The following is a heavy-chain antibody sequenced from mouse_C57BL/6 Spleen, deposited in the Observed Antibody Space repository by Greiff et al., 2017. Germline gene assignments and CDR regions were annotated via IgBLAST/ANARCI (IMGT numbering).Heavy chain of an antibody. CDR2: IYPGDGDT. CDR1: GYAFSSSW. V-gene: IGHV1-82*01. CDR3: ARWRDGFAY. Sequence: VQRVEFGPELVKPGASVKISCKASGYAFSSSWMNWVKQRPGKGLEWIGRIYPGDGDTNYNGKFKGKATLTADKSSSTAYMQLSSLTSEDSAVYFCARWRDGFAYWGQGTLVTVSA. D-gene: IGHD3-3*01. J-gene: IGHJ3*01.